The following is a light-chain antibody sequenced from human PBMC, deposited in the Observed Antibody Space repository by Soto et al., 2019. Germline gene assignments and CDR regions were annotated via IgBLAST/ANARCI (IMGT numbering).Light chain of an antibody. CDR2: EAA. J-gene: IGKJ5*01. V-gene: IGKV3-11*01. CDR3: QLYGYSPNT. Sequence: EIVFPQYPATLALSPGARATLSFRGRQSVRSYFAWYQPKPGQAPRLLSYEAATRATGIPARFSGSGSGADVTLTIVGLEPEDFVVHYRQLYGYSPNTFSQGTRLEI. CDR1: QSVRSY.